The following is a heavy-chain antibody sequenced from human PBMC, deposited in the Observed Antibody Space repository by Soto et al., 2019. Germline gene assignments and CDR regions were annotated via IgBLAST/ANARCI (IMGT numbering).Heavy chain of an antibody. J-gene: IGHJ5*02. V-gene: IGHV4-30-4*01. D-gene: IGHD2-15*01. CDR3: ARQRYCSGGSCPGRFDP. Sequence: QVQLQESGPGLVNPSQTLSLTCTASGVSISSGDYYCSWVRQPPRKGLEWIGYIYYSGSTYYNRSVESRVTISVETSTTQFSVKLSSVTAADTAVDHWARQRYCSGGSCPGRFDPWGQGTLVTVSS. CDR1: GVSISSGDYY. CDR2: IYYSGST.